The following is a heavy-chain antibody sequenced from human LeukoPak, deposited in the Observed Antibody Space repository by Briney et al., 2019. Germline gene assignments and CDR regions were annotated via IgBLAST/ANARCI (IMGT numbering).Heavy chain of an antibody. J-gene: IGHJ4*02. V-gene: IGHV4-59*02. CDR2: FYYIGNT. CDR3: ARRNGYSYGLDY. Sequence: SETLSLTCTASGGSVTNYYWSWVRQPPGKGLEWIGYFYYIGNTNSNPSLKSRVTISVDMSRNQFSLKLNSVTAADTAVYYCARRNGYSYGLDYWGRGTLVTVSS. CDR1: GGSVTNYY. D-gene: IGHD5-18*01.